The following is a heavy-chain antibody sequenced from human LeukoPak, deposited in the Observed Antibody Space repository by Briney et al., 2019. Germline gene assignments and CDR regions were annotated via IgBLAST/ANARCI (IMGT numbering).Heavy chain of an antibody. Sequence: GGSLILSCAASGFSFTTFEMSWVRQAPGKGLEWVSMMNDNGDRTYYADSVKGRFTISRDNSKNTLYLQMNNLRAEDTAIYFCVKGGWLDYWGQGTLVTVSS. CDR2: MNDNGDRT. V-gene: IGHV3-23*01. CDR3: VKGGWLDY. J-gene: IGHJ4*02. D-gene: IGHD5-12*01. CDR1: GFSFTTFE.